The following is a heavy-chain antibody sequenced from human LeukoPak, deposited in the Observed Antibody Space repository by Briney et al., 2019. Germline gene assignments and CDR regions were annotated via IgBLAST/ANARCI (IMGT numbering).Heavy chain of an antibody. V-gene: IGHV3-30*04. CDR1: GFTFSSYA. Sequence: GGSLRLSCAASGFTFSSYAMHWVRQAPGKGLEWVAVISYDGSNKYYADSVKGRLTISRDNSKNTLYLQMNSLRAEDTAVYYCASLPFYYYYGMDVWGQGITVTVSS. CDR3: ASLPFYYYYGMDV. J-gene: IGHJ6*02. CDR2: ISYDGSNK.